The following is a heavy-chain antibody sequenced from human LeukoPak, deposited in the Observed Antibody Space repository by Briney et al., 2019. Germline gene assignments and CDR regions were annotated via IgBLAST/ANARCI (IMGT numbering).Heavy chain of an antibody. CDR3: ARLSTQGGFYYYFDS. J-gene: IGHJ4*02. CDR1: GFTFDDHG. D-gene: IGHD3-22*01. V-gene: IGHV3-9*01. Sequence: PGGSLRLSCAASGFTFDDHGMHWVRQAPGKGLEWVSGISWNSGHIVYADSVKGRFTISRDNAKNSLYLEMSSLRAEDTALYYCARLSTQGGFYYYFDSWGQGTLVTVSS. CDR2: ISWNSGHI.